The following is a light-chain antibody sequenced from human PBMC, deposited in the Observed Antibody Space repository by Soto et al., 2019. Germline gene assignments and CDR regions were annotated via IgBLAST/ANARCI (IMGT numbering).Light chain of an antibody. CDR2: GAS. Sequence: SASVGDRVTITCRASQSITTWLAWYQQKPGQAPRLLIYGASTRATGIPARFSGSGSGTDFTLTISRLEPEDFAVYYCQQYGSSGTFGQGTKVDIK. CDR3: QQYGSSGT. V-gene: IGKV3-20*01. CDR1: QSITTW. J-gene: IGKJ1*01.